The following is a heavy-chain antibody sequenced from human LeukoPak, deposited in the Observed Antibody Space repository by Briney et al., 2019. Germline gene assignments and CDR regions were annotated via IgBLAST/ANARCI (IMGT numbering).Heavy chain of an antibody. CDR1: GYTFTSYD. CDR2: MNPNSGNT. CDR3: ARVYCGGDCYVDDAFDI. Sequence: ASVKVSCKASGYTFTSYDINWVRQATGQGGEWMGWMNPNSGNTGYAQKFQGTVTITSNTSISTAYMELSSLRSEDTAVYYCARVYCGGDCYVDDAFDIWGQGTMVTVSS. J-gene: IGHJ3*02. D-gene: IGHD2-21*01. V-gene: IGHV1-8*03.